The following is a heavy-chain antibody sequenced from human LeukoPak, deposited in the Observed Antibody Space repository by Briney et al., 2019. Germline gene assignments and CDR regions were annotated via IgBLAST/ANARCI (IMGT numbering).Heavy chain of an antibody. CDR2: IYTSGST. V-gene: IGHV4-4*07. CDR1: GFSISSYY. CDR3: GRGLRDYYYYDMDV. J-gene: IGHJ6*03. Sequence: SETLSLTCTASGFSISSYYWRWIRQPAGKGLEWIGLIYTSGSTNYNPSLKSRLTISVGTSKNNLFLMQIYMTAADAAAYYFGRGLRDYYYYDMDVWGKGTRVTVSS.